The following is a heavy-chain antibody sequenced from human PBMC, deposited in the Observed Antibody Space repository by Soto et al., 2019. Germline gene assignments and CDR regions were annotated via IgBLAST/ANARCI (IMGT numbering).Heavy chain of an antibody. CDR3: ARGRVAVAGTPGDY. Sequence: QVQLVQSGAEVKKPGASVKVSCKASGYTFTSYAMHWVRQAPGQRLEWMGWINAGNGNTKYSQKFQGRVTITRDTSASTAYMELSSLRSEDTAVYYCARGRVAVAGTPGDYWGQGTLVTVSS. D-gene: IGHD6-19*01. J-gene: IGHJ4*02. CDR2: INAGNGNT. V-gene: IGHV1-3*01. CDR1: GYTFTSYA.